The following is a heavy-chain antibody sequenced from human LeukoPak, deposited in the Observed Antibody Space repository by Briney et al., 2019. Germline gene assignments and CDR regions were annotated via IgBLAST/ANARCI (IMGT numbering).Heavy chain of an antibody. V-gene: IGHV4-4*09. CDR3: ARLGRFLEWLPSSWDYYYYMDV. D-gene: IGHD3-3*01. Sequence: PSETLSLTCTVSGGSISSYYWSWIRQPPGKGLEWIGYIYTSGSTNYNPSLKSRVTISVDTSKNQFSLKLRSVTAADTAVYYCARLGRFLEWLPSSWDYYYYMDVWGKGTTVTVSS. CDR2: IYTSGST. CDR1: GGSISSYY. J-gene: IGHJ6*03.